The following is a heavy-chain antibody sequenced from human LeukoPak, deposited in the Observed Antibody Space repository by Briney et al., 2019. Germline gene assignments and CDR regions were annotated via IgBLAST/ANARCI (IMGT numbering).Heavy chain of an antibody. V-gene: IGHV1-46*01. CDR3: ATEAPRSYYFDD. CDR1: EDTFTYYH. Sequence: ASVKVSCKASEDTFTYYHIHWVRQAPGQGVEWMGAVYATGGTTINTQNFQGRVTMTRDTSTGTIYMQLSSLRFEDTAMYYCATEAPRSYYFDDWGQGILVTVS. CDR2: VYATGGTT. J-gene: IGHJ4*02.